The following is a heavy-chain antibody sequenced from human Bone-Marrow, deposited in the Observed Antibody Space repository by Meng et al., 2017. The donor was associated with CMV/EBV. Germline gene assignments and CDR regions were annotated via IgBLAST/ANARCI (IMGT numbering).Heavy chain of an antibody. J-gene: IGHJ5*02. Sequence: SETLSLTCTVSGGSISSYYWSWIRQPPGKGLECIGYIYYSGSTNYNPSLKSRVTISVDTSKNQFSLKLSSVTPADTAVYYCATVVALTTVTTRDYVAPYNWFDPWGQGTLVTVSS. CDR1: GGSISSYY. D-gene: IGHD4-11*01. V-gene: IGHV4-59*01. CDR3: ATVVALTTVTTRDYVAPYNWFDP. CDR2: IYYSGST.